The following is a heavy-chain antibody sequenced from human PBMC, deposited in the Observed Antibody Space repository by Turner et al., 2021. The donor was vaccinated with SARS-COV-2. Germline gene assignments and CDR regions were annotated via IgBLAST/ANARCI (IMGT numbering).Heavy chain of an antibody. CDR1: GGTFSSYA. V-gene: IGHV1-69*04. J-gene: IGHJ6*02. CDR3: ARDLYYYGMDI. Sequence: QFQLVQSGAELKKPGSSVRVSCKSSGGTFSSYAISWVRQAPGKGVEWRGRIIPILGIANYAQKFKGRVTITADKSTSTAYMELSSLRSEDTAVYYCARDLYYYGMDIWGQGTTVTVSS. CDR2: IIPILGIA.